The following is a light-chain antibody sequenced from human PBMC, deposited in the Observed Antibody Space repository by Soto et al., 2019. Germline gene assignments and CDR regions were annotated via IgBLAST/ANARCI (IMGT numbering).Light chain of an antibody. CDR2: GAS. CDR3: QQYNNWPPWT. CDR1: QSVSSN. V-gene: IGKV3-15*01. Sequence: IVMTKSPATLSVSPGERATLSCRASQSVSSNLAWYQQKPGQAPRLLIHGASTRATGIPARFSGSGSGTEFTLTISSLQSEDFAVYYCQQYNNWPPWTFGQGTNVDIK. J-gene: IGKJ1*01.